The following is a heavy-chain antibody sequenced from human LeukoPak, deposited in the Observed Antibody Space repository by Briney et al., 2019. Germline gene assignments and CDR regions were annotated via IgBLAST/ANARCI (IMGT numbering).Heavy chain of an antibody. J-gene: IGHJ4*02. V-gene: IGHV3-23*01. CDR1: GFTLSSYA. CDR3: AKVWQQLVGYFDY. Sequence: GGSLRLSCAASGFTLSSYAMSWVRQAPGKGLEWGSAISGSGGSTYYADSVKGRFTISRDNSKNTLYLQMNSLRAEDTAVYYCAKVWQQLVGYFDYWGQGTLVTVSS. CDR2: ISGSGGST. D-gene: IGHD6-13*01.